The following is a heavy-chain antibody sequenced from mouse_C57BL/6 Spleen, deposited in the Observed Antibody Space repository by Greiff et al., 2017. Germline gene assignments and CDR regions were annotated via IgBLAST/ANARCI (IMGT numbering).Heavy chain of an antibody. J-gene: IGHJ4*01. CDR3: ARRGYYGSSGAMDY. V-gene: IGHV1-80*01. Sequence: VQLQQSGAELVKPGASVKISCKASGYAFSSYWMNWVKQRPGKGLEWIGQLYPGDGDTNYNGKFKGKATLTADKSSSTAYMQLSSLTSEDSAVYFCARRGYYGSSGAMDYWGQGTSVTVSS. D-gene: IGHD1-1*01. CDR2: LYPGDGDT. CDR1: GYAFSSYW.